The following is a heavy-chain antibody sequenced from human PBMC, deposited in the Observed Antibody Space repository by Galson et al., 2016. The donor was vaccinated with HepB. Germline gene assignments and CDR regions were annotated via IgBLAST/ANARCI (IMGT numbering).Heavy chain of an antibody. V-gene: IGHV1-18*04. Sequence: SVKVSCKASGYTFTGHYMHWVRQAPGQGLEWLGWISAYNGNTKYPHKVQGRVTMTTDASTSTAYMELRSLRSDDTAVYYCARVYPGVTLDFWGQGTMVTVSA. CDR2: ISAYNGNT. CDR3: ARVYPGVTLDF. CDR1: GYTFTGHY. D-gene: IGHD2-8*01. J-gene: IGHJ3*01.